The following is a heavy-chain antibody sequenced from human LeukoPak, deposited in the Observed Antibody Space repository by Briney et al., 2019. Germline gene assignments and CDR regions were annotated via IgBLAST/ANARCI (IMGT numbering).Heavy chain of an antibody. Sequence: GGSLRLSCAASGFTFSSYSMNWVRQAPGKGLEWVSSISSSSSYIYYADSVKGRFTISRDNAKNSLYLQMNSLRAEDTAVYYCTSGISVKTPSRNFDYWGQGTLVTVSS. V-gene: IGHV3-21*03. D-gene: IGHD4-23*01. J-gene: IGHJ4*02. CDR1: GFTFSSYS. CDR2: ISSSSSYI. CDR3: TSGISVKTPSRNFDY.